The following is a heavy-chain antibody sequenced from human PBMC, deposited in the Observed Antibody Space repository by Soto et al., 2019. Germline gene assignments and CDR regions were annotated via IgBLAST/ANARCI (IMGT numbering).Heavy chain of an antibody. CDR1: GFTFSTYG. J-gene: IGHJ6*02. V-gene: IGHV3-30*18. D-gene: IGHD2-2*01. Sequence: QVQLVESGGGVVQPGRSLRLSCAASGFTFSTYGMHWVRQAPGKGLEWVAVISYDGSNKFYADSVKGRLTISRDNSKNTXYXXMNSLRAEDTAVYYCAKGQHCSSTSCYFYYYGVDVWGQGTTVAVSS. CDR2: ISYDGSNK. CDR3: AKGQHCSSTSCYFYYYGVDV.